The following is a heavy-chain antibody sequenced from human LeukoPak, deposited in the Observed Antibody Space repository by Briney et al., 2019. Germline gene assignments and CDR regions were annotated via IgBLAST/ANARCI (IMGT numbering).Heavy chain of an antibody. D-gene: IGHD6-13*01. J-gene: IGHJ4*02. V-gene: IGHV3-66*01. CDR2: IYSGGST. Sequence: GGSLRLSCAASGFTVSSSYMTWVRQAPGKGLEWVSVIYSGGSTHYARSVKGRFTISRDNSKNTVYLQMNSLRAEDTAVYHCARAPYSSSWYFDYWGQGTLVTVSS. CDR3: ARAPYSSSWYFDY. CDR1: GFTVSSSY.